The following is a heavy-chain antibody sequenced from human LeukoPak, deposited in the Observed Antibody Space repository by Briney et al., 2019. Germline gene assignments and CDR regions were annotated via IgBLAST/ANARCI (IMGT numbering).Heavy chain of an antibody. Sequence: SVKVSCKASGGTFSSYTISWVRQAPGQGLEWMGRIIPILGIANYAQKFQGRVTITTDESTSTAYMELSSLRSEDTAVYYCANDYYDSSGYSDAFDIWGQGTMVTVSS. CDR3: ANDYYDSSGYSDAFDI. CDR1: GGTFSSYT. J-gene: IGHJ3*02. V-gene: IGHV1-69*02. CDR2: IIPILGIA. D-gene: IGHD3-22*01.